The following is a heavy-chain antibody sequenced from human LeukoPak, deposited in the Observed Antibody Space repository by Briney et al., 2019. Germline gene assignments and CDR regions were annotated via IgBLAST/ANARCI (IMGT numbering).Heavy chain of an antibody. CDR2: ISGRRSWSYI. D-gene: IGHD6-19*01. Sequence: PGGSLRLSCVASGLTFSTYNMNWVRQAPGKGLEWVAAISGRRSWSYIFYADSVKGRFTNSRDNAKNSLYPQMNSLRAEDTAVYYCASGSLGSGWYWGDYWGQGTLVTVSS. J-gene: IGHJ4*02. V-gene: IGHV3-21*01. CDR1: GLTFSTYN. CDR3: ASGSLGSGWYWGDY.